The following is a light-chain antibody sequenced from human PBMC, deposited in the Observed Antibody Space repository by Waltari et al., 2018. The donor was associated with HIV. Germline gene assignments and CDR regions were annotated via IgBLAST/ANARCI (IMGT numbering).Light chain of an antibody. V-gene: IGLV2-14*03. CDR2: DVS. CDR3: ASFTSGRLNV. CDR1: SSDVGAYDY. J-gene: IGLJ1*01. Sequence: QSALTQPASVSGSPGQSITISCTGTSSDVGAYDYVSWYQQHPGKVPKLLIYDVSMPPSRISNRFSGSKSGNTASLTISGLRDEDEADYYCASFTSGRLNVFGTGTKVTVL.